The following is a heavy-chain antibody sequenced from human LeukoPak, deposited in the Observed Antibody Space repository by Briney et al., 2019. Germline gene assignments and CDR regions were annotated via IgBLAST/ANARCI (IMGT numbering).Heavy chain of an antibody. D-gene: IGHD3-22*01. CDR3: ARDWAAYYYDSSGYYAADY. CDR1: GFTFSSYA. Sequence: GGSLRLSCAASGFTFSSYAMHWVRQAPGKGLEWVAVISYDGSNKYYADSVKGRFTISRDNSKNTLYLQMNSLRAEDTAVYYCARDWAAYYYDSSGYYAADYWGQGTLVTVSS. J-gene: IGHJ4*02. V-gene: IGHV3-30-3*01. CDR2: ISYDGSNK.